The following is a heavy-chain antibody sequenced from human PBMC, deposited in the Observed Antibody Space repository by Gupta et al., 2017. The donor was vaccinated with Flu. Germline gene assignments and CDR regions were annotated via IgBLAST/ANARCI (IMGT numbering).Heavy chain of an antibody. Sequence: EMQLVESGGGLVQPGGSLRLSCAASGFTFSRYWMHWFRHAPGKGLVWVSRINSDGSSTNYADSVKGRFTISRDNAKNTLYLQMNSLRGEDTAVYYCARASRRTYYYDTSGLLDAFDIWGQGTMATVSS. CDR1: GFTFSRYW. V-gene: IGHV3-74*01. J-gene: IGHJ3*02. CDR2: INSDGSST. D-gene: IGHD3-22*01. CDR3: ARASRRTYYYDTSGLLDAFDI.